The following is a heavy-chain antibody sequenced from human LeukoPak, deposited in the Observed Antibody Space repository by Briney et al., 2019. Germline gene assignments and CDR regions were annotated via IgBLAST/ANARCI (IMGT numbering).Heavy chain of an antibody. CDR1: GYTFTSYG. D-gene: IGHD3-22*01. CDR2: ISAYNGNT. V-gene: IGHV1-18*01. CDR3: ARAQTYYDSSGYRY. Sequence: ASVQVSCKASGYTFTSYGISWVRQAPGQGLEWMGWISAYNGNTNYAQKLQGRVTMTTDTSTSTAYMELRSLRSDDTAVYYCARAQTYYDSSGYRYWGQGTLVTVSS. J-gene: IGHJ4*02.